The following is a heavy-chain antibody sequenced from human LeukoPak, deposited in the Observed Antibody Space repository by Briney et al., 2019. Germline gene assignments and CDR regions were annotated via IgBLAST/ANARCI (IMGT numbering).Heavy chain of an antibody. V-gene: IGHV3-7*01. D-gene: IGHD3-3*01. CDR1: GFTFSSYW. CDR2: IKQDGSEK. J-gene: IGHJ4*02. Sequence: PGGSLRLSCAASGFTFSSYWMSWVRLAPGKGLEWVANIKQDGSEKYYVDSVKGRFTISRDNAKNSLYLQMNSLRAEDTAVYYCAREPPRDLHYDFWSGKPGFWGQGTLVTVSS. CDR3: AREPPRDLHYDFWSGKPGF.